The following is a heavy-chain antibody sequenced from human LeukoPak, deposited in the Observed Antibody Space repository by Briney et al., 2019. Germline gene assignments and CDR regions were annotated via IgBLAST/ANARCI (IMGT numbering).Heavy chain of an antibody. J-gene: IGHJ4*02. D-gene: IGHD5-18*01. Sequence: GRSLRLSCAASGFTFSSYGMHWVRQAPGKGLEWVAVISYDGSNKYYADSVKGRFTISRDNSKNTLYLQMNSLRAEDTAVYHCAAKGEGRIQLWLTDYWGQGTLVTASS. CDR1: GFTFSSYG. CDR3: AAKGEGRIQLWLTDY. V-gene: IGHV3-30*03. CDR2: ISYDGSNK.